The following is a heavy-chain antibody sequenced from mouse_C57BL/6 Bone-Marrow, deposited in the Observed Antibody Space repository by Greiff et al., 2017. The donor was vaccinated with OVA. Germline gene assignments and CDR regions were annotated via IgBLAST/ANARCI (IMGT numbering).Heavy chain of an antibody. J-gene: IGHJ1*03. D-gene: IGHD4-1*01. CDR3: VTGTRGYWYFDV. CDR2: IRSKSSNYAT. Sequence: EVQRVESGGGLVQPKGSLKLSCAASGFTFNTYAMHWVRQAPGKGVEWVARIRSKSSNYATYYADSVKDRFTISRDDSQSMLYLQMNNLKTEDTAMYYCVTGTRGYWYFDVWGTGTTVTVSS. V-gene: IGHV10-3*01. CDR1: GFTFNTYA.